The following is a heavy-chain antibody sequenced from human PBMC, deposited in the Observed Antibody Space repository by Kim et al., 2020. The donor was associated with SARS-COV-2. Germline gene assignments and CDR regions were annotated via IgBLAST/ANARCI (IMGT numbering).Heavy chain of an antibody. D-gene: IGHD3-22*01. CDR2: ISSRGSST. CDR3: PRIDHYDSSGYYYTSGY. CDR1: GFTFSSYE. Sequence: GGSLRLSCAASGFTFSSYEMTWVRQAPGKGLEWVSSISSRGSSTYYADPVKGRFTSSRDNDKNSLYLQMNGLRAEDTAVYYCPRIDHYDSSGYYYTSGY. V-gene: IGHV3-48*03. J-gene: IGHJ4*03.